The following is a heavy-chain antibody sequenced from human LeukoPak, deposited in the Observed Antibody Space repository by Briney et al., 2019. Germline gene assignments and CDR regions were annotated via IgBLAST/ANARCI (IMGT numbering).Heavy chain of an antibody. D-gene: IGHD1-26*01. J-gene: IGHJ4*02. Sequence: GASVKVSCKASGYTFTGYYMHWVRQAPGQGLEWMGWINPNSGGTNYAQKFQGRVTMTRDTSISTAYMELSRLRSDDTAVYYCARYLVGATTGGFDYWGQGTLVTVSS. CDR3: ARYLVGATTGGFDY. CDR2: INPNSGGT. CDR1: GYTFTGYY. V-gene: IGHV1-2*02.